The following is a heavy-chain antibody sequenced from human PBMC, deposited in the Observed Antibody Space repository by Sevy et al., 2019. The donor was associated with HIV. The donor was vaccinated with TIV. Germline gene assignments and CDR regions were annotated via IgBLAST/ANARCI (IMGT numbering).Heavy chain of an antibody. J-gene: IGHJ4*02. V-gene: IGHV3-49*03. D-gene: IGHD6-6*01. Sequence: GGSLRLSCTASGFTFGDYAMSWFRQAPGKGLEWVGFIRSKAYGGTTEYAAAVKGRFTISRDDSKSIAYLQMNSLKTEDTAVYYCTRDGEGYSSSSSGSYWGQGTLVTVSS. CDR2: IRSKAYGGTT. CDR1: GFTFGDYA. CDR3: TRDGEGYSSSSSGSY.